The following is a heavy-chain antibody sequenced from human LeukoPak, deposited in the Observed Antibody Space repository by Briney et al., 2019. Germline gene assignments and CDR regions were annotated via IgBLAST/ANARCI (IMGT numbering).Heavy chain of an antibody. CDR3: ARNLARTGVFDY. CDR2: MNPNSGTT. D-gene: IGHD5-12*01. J-gene: IGHJ4*02. V-gene: IGHV1-8*01. Sequence: ASVKVSCKASGYRFINYDINWVRQATGRGLEWLGWMNPNSGTTGYAQNFQDRVSMTRDTSIGTAYMELSNLGSEDTAVYYCARNLARTGVFDYWGQGTLVTVSS. CDR1: GYRFINYD.